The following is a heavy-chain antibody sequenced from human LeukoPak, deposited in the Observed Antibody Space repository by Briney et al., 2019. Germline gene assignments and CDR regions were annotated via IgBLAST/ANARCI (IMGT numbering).Heavy chain of an antibody. V-gene: IGHV7-4-1*02. CDR3: AREGWFDP. CDR1: GYSFTNFH. J-gene: IGHJ5*02. CDR2: INTNTGNP. Sequence: ASVKVSCKAAGYSFTNFHINWVRQAPGQGLEWMGWINTNTGNPTYAQGFTGRFVFSLDTSVSTAYLQISSLKADDTAVYYCAREGWFDPWGQGTLVTVSS.